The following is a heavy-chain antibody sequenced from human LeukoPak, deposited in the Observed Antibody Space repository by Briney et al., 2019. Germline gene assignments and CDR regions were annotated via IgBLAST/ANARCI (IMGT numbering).Heavy chain of an antibody. Sequence: PGGSLRLSCAASGFTFSSYAMHWVRQAPGKGLEWVAVISYDGSNKYYADSVKGRFTISRDNSKNTLYLQMNRLRAEDTAVYYCARDFQGYCSSTSCYLPPYGMDVWGQGTTVTVSS. D-gene: IGHD2-2*01. CDR1: GFTFSSYA. V-gene: IGHV3-30-3*01. J-gene: IGHJ6*02. CDR2: ISYDGSNK. CDR3: ARDFQGYCSSTSCYLPPYGMDV.